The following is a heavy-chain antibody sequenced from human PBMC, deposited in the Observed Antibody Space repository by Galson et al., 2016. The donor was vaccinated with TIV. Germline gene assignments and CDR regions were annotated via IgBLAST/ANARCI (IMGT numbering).Heavy chain of an antibody. CDR3: ARDPRIYGDYLLAYFDY. CDR1: GFTFSAYG. D-gene: IGHD4-17*01. Sequence: SLRLSCAASGFTFSAYGMHWVRQAPGKGLEWVAVTLYDGTKKFYADSVKGRFTISKDNSKNTVSLEMNRLRLEDTAVYYCARDPRIYGDYLLAYFDYWGQGTLLTVSS. J-gene: IGHJ4*02. CDR2: TLYDGTKK. V-gene: IGHV3-30*03.